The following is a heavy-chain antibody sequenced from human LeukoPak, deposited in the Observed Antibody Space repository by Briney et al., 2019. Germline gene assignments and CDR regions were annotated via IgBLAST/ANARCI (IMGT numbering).Heavy chain of an antibody. J-gene: IGHJ5*02. V-gene: IGHV1-18*01. CDR2: ISAYNGNS. Sequence: GASVKVSCKASGYTFTSYGISWVRQAPGQGLEWMGWISAYNGNSNYAPMLQGRITMTTDTSTSTPYMKLMSLRSDDTAVYYCARVVIYGVDWFDPWGQGTLVTVSS. D-gene: IGHD3-22*01. CDR1: GYTFTSYG. CDR3: ARVVIYGVDWFDP.